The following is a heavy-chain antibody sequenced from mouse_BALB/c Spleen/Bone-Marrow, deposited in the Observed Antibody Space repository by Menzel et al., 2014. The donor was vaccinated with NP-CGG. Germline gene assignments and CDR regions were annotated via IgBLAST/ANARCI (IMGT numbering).Heavy chain of an antibody. V-gene: IGHV1S81*02. CDR1: GYTFTSYW. Sequence: VKLVESGAELVKPGASVKLSCKASGYTFTSYWMHWVKQRPGQGLEWIGEINPSNGRADYNEKFRSKATLTVDRSSSTAYMQLSSLTSEDSAVYYCARAGGYDGFPYWGQGTLVTVSA. J-gene: IGHJ3*01. CDR2: INPSNGRA. CDR3: ARAGGYDGFPY. D-gene: IGHD2-2*01.